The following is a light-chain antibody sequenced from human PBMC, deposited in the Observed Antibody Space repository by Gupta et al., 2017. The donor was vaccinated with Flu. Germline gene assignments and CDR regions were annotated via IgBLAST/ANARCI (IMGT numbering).Light chain of an antibody. CDR1: SGHSSYA. Sequence: SGHSSYAIAWHQQQPEKGPRYLMKLNSDGSHFKGDGIPDRFSGSSSGAERYLTISSLQSEDEADYYCQTWDTDIRVFGGGTKLTVL. CDR3: QTWDTDIRV. V-gene: IGLV4-69*01. CDR2: LNSDGSH. J-gene: IGLJ3*02.